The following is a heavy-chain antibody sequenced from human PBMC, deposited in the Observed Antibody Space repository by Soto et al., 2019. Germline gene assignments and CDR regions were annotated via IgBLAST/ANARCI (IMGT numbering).Heavy chain of an antibody. J-gene: IGHJ4*02. CDR1: GFSLSTSGVN. CDR3: VHRAY. CDR2: IYWDDDK. V-gene: IGHV2-5*02. Sequence: QITLKESGPTVVKPTQTLTLTCTFSGFSLSTSGVNVGWIRQPPGKTLEWLAPIYWDDDKRYSPSLQSRLTITTDASKNQVVLTMTNMDPVDTATYYCVHRAYWGQGTLVTVSS.